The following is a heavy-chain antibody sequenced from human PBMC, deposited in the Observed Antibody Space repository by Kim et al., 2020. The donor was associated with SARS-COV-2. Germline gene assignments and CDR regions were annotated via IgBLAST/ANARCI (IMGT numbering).Heavy chain of an antibody. Sequence: GGSLRLSCAASGFTFSSYAMSWVRQAPGKGLEWVSAISGSGGSTYYADSVKGRFTISRDNSKNTLYLQMNSLRAEDTAVYYCAKDYLENYYDSSGYLDYWGQGTLAT. CDR3: AKDYLENYYDSSGYLDY. D-gene: IGHD3-22*01. V-gene: IGHV3-23*01. CDR2: ISGSGGST. CDR1: GFTFSSYA. J-gene: IGHJ4*02.